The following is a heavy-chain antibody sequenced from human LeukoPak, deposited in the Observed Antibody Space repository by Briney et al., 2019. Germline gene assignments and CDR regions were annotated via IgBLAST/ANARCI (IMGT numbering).Heavy chain of an antibody. CDR1: GGSISSYY. CDR2: IYTSGST. J-gene: IGHJ6*03. D-gene: IGHD2-2*01. Sequence: SETLSLTRTVSGGSISSYYWSWIRQPAGKGLEWIGRIYTSGSTNYSPSLKSRVTMSVDTSKNQFSLKLSSVTAADTAVYYCARNPYCSSTSCSPYYYYYMDVWGKGTTVTVSS. V-gene: IGHV4-4*07. CDR3: ARNPYCSSTSCSPYYYYYMDV.